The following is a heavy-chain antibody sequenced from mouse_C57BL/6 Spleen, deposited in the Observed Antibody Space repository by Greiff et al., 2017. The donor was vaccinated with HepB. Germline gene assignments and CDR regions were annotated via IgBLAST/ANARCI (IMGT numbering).Heavy chain of an antibody. CDR1: GFNIKDDY. CDR2: IDPENGDT. Sequence: VQLQQSGAELVRPGASVKLSCTASGFNIKDDYMHWVKQRPEQGLEWIGWIDPENGDTEYASKFQGKATITADTSSNTAYLQLSSLTSEDTAVYYCTTTRGGAWFAYWGQGTLVTVSA. V-gene: IGHV14-4*01. CDR3: TTTRGGAWFAY. J-gene: IGHJ3*01.